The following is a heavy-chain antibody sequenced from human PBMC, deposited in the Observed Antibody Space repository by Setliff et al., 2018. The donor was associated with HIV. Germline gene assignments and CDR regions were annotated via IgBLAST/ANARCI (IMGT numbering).Heavy chain of an antibody. V-gene: IGHV1-2*02. CDR2: IGPNHGDT. CDR3: ARQLSNSLDF. CDR1: GYTFTDYF. Sequence: ASVKVSCKASGYTFTDYFIHWVRQAPGQGLEWMGWIGPNHGDTRLTNTFRGRVTMTRDTSLNTAYVELSGLRSDDTAVYFCARQLSNSLDFWGQGTLVTGLL. J-gene: IGHJ4*02. D-gene: IGHD7-27*01.